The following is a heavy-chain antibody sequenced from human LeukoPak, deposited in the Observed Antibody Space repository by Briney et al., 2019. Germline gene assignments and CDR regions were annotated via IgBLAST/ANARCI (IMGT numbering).Heavy chain of an antibody. V-gene: IGHV4-59*12. D-gene: IGHD3-3*01. Sequence: SETLSLTCTVSGGSISGSYWSWIRQPPGKGLEWIGYSHYGGSTNYNPFLKSRVTISVDTSKNQFSLKLSSVTAADTAVYYCARGSRITIFGVVINRENDYWGQGTLVTVSS. J-gene: IGHJ4*02. CDR3: ARGSRITIFGVVINRENDY. CDR1: GGSISGSY. CDR2: SHYGGST.